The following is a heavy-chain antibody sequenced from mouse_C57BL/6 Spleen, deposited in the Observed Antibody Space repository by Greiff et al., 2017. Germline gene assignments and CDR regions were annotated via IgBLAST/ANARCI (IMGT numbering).Heavy chain of an antibody. D-gene: IGHD1-1*01. CDR3: TREGVYYGSSYDFDY. CDR1: GFTFSSYA. CDR2: ISSGGDYI. V-gene: IGHV5-9-1*02. Sequence: EVKLVESGEGLVKPGGSLKLSCAASGFTFSSYAMSWVRQTPEKRLEWVAYISSGGDYIYYADTVKGRFTISRDTARNTLYLQMSSLKSEDTAMYYWTREGVYYGSSYDFDYWGQGTTLTVSS. J-gene: IGHJ2*01.